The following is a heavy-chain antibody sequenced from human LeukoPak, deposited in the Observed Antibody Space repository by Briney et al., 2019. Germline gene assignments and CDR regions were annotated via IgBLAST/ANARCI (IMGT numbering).Heavy chain of an antibody. CDR3: AREQWLVHGYFDL. CDR2: IYYSGST. J-gene: IGHJ2*01. D-gene: IGHD6-19*01. Sequence: SQTLSLTCTVSGGSISSYYWSWIRQPPGKGLEWIGYIYYSGSTNYNPSLKSRVTISVDTSKNQFSLKLSSVTAADTAVYYCAREQWLVHGYFDLWGRGTLVIVSS. V-gene: IGHV4-59*01. CDR1: GGSISSYY.